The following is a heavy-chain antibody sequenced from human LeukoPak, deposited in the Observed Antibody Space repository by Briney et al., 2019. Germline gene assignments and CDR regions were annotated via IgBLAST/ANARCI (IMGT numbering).Heavy chain of an antibody. Sequence: ASVIISCKVSGYTFTDSYMHWEQKAPGKGFEWMGLIDPADGETIYAEKFQGRVTITADTSTDTAYMELSSLTSEDTAVYYCALEPRQWASWGQGTLVTVSS. CDR1: GYTFTDSY. J-gene: IGHJ4*02. CDR2: IDPADGET. V-gene: IGHV1-69-2*01. CDR3: ALEPRQWAS. D-gene: IGHD1-26*01.